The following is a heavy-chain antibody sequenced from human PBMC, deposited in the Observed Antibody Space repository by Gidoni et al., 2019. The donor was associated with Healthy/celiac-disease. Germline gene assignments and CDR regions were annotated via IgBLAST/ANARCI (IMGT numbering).Heavy chain of an antibody. CDR1: GGSMSSYY. V-gene: IGHV4-4*07. Sequence: QVQLQESGPGLVKYSETLSPTCPVSGGSMSSYYWSWIRQPAGQGLEWIGRIYTRGSTNYNPSLKSRVTMSVDTSKNQFSLKLSSVTAADTAVYYCARGEQQLVLGGYFDYWGQGTLVTVSS. D-gene: IGHD6-13*01. CDR2: IYTRGST. J-gene: IGHJ4*02. CDR3: ARGEQQLVLGGYFDY.